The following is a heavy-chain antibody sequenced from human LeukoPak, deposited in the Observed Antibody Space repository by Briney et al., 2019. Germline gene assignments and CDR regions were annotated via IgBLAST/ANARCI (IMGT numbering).Heavy chain of an antibody. CDR1: GFNFNTYW. V-gene: IGHV3-23*01. Sequence: GGSLRLSCEASGFNFNTYWMSWVRQAPGKGLEWVSAISGSGGSTYYADSVKGRFTISRDNSKNTLYLQMNSLRAEDTAVYYCAKDPPRIAVAGMDYWGQGTLVTVSS. D-gene: IGHD6-19*01. CDR3: AKDPPRIAVAGMDY. J-gene: IGHJ4*02. CDR2: ISGSGGST.